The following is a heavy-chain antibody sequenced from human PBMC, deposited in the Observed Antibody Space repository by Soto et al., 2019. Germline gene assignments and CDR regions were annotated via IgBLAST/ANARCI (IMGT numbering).Heavy chain of an antibody. J-gene: IGHJ5*02. Sequence: QVHLQESGPGLLRPSQTLSLTCTVSGGSITSAGSFWSWIRQHPGKGPEWIAFIGYSGATSYNPSHASRVTSSVDTSKSQFSLNLRSVNAADTAVYYCARGGASSKWFAPWGQGTLVTVSS. CDR1: GGSITSAGSF. V-gene: IGHV4-31*03. CDR3: ARGGASSKWFAP. D-gene: IGHD2-15*01. CDR2: IGYSGAT.